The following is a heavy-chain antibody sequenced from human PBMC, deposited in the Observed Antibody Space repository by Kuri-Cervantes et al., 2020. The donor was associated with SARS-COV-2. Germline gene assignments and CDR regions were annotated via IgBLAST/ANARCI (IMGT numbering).Heavy chain of an antibody. CDR1: GYTFTGYY. CDR2: INPNSGGT. V-gene: IGHV1-2*04. Sequence: ASVKVSCKASGYTFTGYYMHWVRQAPGQGLEWMGWINPNSGGTNYAQKFQGWVTMTRDTSISTAYMELSRLRSDDTAVYYCARDRPYYYDSSGYYYKGRAFDIWGQGTTVTVSS. J-gene: IGHJ3*02. D-gene: IGHD3-22*01. CDR3: ARDRPYYYDSSGYYYKGRAFDI.